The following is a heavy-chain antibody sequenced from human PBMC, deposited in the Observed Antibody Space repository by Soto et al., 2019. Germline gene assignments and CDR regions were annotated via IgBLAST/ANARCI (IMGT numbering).Heavy chain of an antibody. J-gene: IGHJ4*02. D-gene: IGHD6-19*01. Sequence: ASVKVSCQASGYTFTSYGISWVRQAPGQGLEWMGWISAYNGNTNYAQKVQGRVTMTTDTSTSTAYMELRSLRSDDTAVYYCASGGRYSSGWYPGYFDYWGQGTLVTVSS. CDR1: GYTFTSYG. V-gene: IGHV1-18*04. CDR2: ISAYNGNT. CDR3: ASGGRYSSGWYPGYFDY.